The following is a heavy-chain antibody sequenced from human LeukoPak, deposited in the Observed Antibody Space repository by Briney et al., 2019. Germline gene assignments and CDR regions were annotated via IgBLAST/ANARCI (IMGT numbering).Heavy chain of an antibody. CDR1: GFTFSSYW. D-gene: IGHD6-19*01. CDR2: ISSDGSST. V-gene: IGHV3-74*01. CDR3: ARDLSSSGWALDY. Sequence: GGSLRLSCAASGFTFSSYWMHWVRQAPGKGLVWVSRISSDGSSTNYADSVKGRFTISRDNAKNTLYLQMNSLRAEDTAVYYCARDLSSSGWALDYWGQGTLVTVSS. J-gene: IGHJ4*02.